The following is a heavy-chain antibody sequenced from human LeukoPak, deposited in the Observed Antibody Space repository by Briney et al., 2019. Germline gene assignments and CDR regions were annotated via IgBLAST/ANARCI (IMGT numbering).Heavy chain of an antibody. CDR2: ISYDGSNK. V-gene: IGHV3-30*18. CDR3: AKARYDSSGYYLDY. CDR1: GFTFGSYG. J-gene: IGHJ4*02. Sequence: PGGSLRLSCAASGFTFGSYGMHWVRQAPGKGLEWVAVISYDGSNKYYADSVKGRFTISRDNSKNTLYLQMNSLRAEDTAVYYCAKARYDSSGYYLDYWGQGTLVTVSS. D-gene: IGHD3-22*01.